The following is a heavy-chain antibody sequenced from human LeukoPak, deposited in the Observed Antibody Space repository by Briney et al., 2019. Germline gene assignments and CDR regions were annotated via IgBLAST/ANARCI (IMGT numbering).Heavy chain of an antibody. CDR1: GFTFDDYA. V-gene: IGHV3-9*01. D-gene: IGHD3-22*01. CDR2: ISWNSGSI. CDR3: ARDHYYDSSGYIPAGDAFDI. Sequence: PGGSLRLSCAASGFTFDDYAMHWVRQAPGKGLEWVSGISWNSGSIGYADSVKGRFTISRDNAKNSLYLQMNSLRAEDTAVYYCARDHYYDSSGYIPAGDAFDIWGQGTVVTVSS. J-gene: IGHJ3*02.